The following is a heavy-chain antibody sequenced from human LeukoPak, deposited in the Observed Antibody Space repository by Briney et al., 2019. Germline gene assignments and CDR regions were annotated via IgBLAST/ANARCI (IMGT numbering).Heavy chain of an antibody. V-gene: IGHV1-69*06. CDR2: IIPIFGTA. CDR1: GGTFSSYA. J-gene: IGHJ4*02. D-gene: IGHD6-13*01. Sequence: SVKVSCKASGGTFSSYAISWVRQAPGQGLEWTGGIIPIFGTANYAQKFQGRVTITADKSTSTAYMELSSLRSEDTAVYYCARLRIAAAGTGDYWGQGTLVTVSS. CDR3: ARLRIAAAGTGDY.